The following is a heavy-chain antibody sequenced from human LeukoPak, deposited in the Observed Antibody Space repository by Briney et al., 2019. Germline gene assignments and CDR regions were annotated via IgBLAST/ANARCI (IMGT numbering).Heavy chain of an antibody. V-gene: IGHV1-18*01. J-gene: IGHJ5*02. CDR2: ISAYNGNT. D-gene: IGHD6-13*01. CDR3: ARSKRASSWASSGWFDP. CDR1: GYTFTSYG. Sequence: ASVKVSCKASGYTFTSYGISWARQAPGQGLEWMGWISAYNGNTNYAQKLQGRVTMTTDTSMSTAYMELRSLRSDDTAVYYCARSKRASSWASSGWFDPWGQGTLVTVSS.